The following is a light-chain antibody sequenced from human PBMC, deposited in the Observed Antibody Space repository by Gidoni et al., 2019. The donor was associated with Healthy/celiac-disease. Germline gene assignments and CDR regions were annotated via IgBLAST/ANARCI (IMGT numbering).Light chain of an antibody. CDR2: GKN. CDR1: SLRSYY. J-gene: IGLJ2*01. Sequence: SSELTQDPAVSVALGQTVRITCQGDSLRSYYASCYQQKPGQAPGLVIYGKNNRPSGIPDRFAGSSSGNTASLTITGAQAEDEADYYCNSRDSSGNHVVCGGGTKLTVL. V-gene: IGLV3-19*01. CDR3: NSRDSSGNHVV.